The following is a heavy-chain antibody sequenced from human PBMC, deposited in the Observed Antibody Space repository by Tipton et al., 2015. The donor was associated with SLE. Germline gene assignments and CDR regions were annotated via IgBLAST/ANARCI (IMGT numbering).Heavy chain of an antibody. CDR1: GFTFSSYG. V-gene: IGHV3-30*02. CDR3: ANDIVVDRAFDI. Sequence: SLRLSCAASGFTFSSYGMHWVRQAPGKGLEWVAFIRYDGSNKYYADSVKGRFTISRDNSKNTLYLQMNSLKAEDTAVYYCANDIVVDRAFDIWGQGTLVTVSS. D-gene: IGHD2-2*01. CDR2: IRYDGSNK. J-gene: IGHJ3*02.